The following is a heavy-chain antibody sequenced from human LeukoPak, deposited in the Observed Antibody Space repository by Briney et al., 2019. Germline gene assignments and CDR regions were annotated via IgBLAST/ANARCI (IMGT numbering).Heavy chain of an antibody. J-gene: IGHJ4*02. CDR1: GFTFSSYA. CDR3: ARGVTMVTAKSYFDY. V-gene: IGHV3-23*01. D-gene: IGHD2-21*02. CDR2: ISGSGGST. Sequence: GGSLRLSCAASGFTFSSYAMSWVRQAPGKGLAWVSAISGSGGSTYYADSVKGRFTISRDNSKNTLYLQMNSLRAEDTAVYYCARGVTMVTAKSYFDYWGQGTLVTVSS.